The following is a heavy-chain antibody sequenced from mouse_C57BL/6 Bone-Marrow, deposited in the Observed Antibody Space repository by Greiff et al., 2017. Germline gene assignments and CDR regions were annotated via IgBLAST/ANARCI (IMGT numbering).Heavy chain of an antibody. Sequence: QVPLQQSGAELVKPGASVKLSCKASGYTFTSYWMHWVKQRPGRGLEWIGRIDPNSGGTKYNEKFKSKATLTVDKPSSTAYMQLSSLTSEDSAVYYCARLRRRVYYYAMDYWGQGTSVTVSS. CDR2: IDPNSGGT. D-gene: IGHD2-12*01. CDR3: ARLRRRVYYYAMDY. J-gene: IGHJ4*01. CDR1: GYTFTSYW. V-gene: IGHV1-72*01.